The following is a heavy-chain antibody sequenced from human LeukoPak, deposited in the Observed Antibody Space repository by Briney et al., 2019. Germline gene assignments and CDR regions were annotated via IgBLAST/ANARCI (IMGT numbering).Heavy chain of an antibody. Sequence: GGSLRLSCAASGFIFSNYGMSWVRQAPGKGLEWVSAIGSSGSTTYYADSVKGRFTISRDNSKNTLYLQMNSLRAEDMAVYYCASEYGSGSYWLGDVWGQGTTVTVSS. CDR2: IGSSGSTT. D-gene: IGHD3-10*01. V-gene: IGHV3-23*01. CDR3: ASEYGSGSYWLGDV. CDR1: GFIFSNYG. J-gene: IGHJ6*02.